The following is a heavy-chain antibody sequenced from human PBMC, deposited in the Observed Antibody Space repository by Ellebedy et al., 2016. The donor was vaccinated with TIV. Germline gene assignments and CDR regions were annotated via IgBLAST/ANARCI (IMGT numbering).Heavy chain of an antibody. Sequence: ASVKVSCKASGYTFTAYYMHWVRQAPGQGLEWMGWINPNSGGANYAQKFQGRVTMTRDTSIRTAYMELSRLRSDDTAVYYCARALGVTGALDYWGQGTLVTVSS. V-gene: IGHV1-2*02. J-gene: IGHJ4*02. D-gene: IGHD2-21*02. CDR3: ARALGVTGALDY. CDR1: GYTFTAYY. CDR2: INPNSGGA.